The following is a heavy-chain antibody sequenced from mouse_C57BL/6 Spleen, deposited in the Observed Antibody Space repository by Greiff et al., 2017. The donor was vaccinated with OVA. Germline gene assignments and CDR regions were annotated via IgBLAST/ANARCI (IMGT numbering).Heavy chain of an antibody. CDR2: IHPNSGST. V-gene: IGHV1-64*01. D-gene: IGHD1-1*01. J-gene: IGHJ2*01. CDR1: GYTFTSYW. CDR3: ARSLDYYGSSYFDY. Sequence: QVQLQQPGAELVKPGASVKLSCKASGYTFTSYWMHWVKQRPGQGLEWIGMIHPNSGSTNYNEKFKSKATLTVDKSSSTAYMQLSSLTSEDSAVYYGARSLDYYGSSYFDYWGQGTTLTVSS.